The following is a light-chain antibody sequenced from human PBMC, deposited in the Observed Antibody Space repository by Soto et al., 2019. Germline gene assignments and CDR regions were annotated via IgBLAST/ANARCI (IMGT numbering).Light chain of an antibody. CDR2: GAS. J-gene: IGKJ1*01. V-gene: IGKV3-20*01. Sequence: EIVMTQSPATLSVSPGERVTLSCRASQTVRSSYLAWYQQKPGQAPRLLIYGASIRATGIPDRFSGSGSGTDFTLTISRLEPEDFAVYYCQQYGSSGTFGQGTKVDIK. CDR3: QQYGSSGT. CDR1: QTVRSSY.